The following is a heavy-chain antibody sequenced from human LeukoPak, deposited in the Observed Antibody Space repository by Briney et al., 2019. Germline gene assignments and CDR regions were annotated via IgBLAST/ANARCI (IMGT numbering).Heavy chain of an antibody. CDR2: INPNSGGT. CDR3: ARETYSSSWYLVGFDY. V-gene: IGHV1-2*02. CDR1: VYTFTRYY. Sequence: ASVNVSRKASVYTFTRYYMQWVRQAPGQRLEWMGWINPNSGGTNYAQKFQGRVTMTRDTSISTAYMELSRLRSDDTAVYYCARETYSSSWYLVGFDYWGQGTLVTVSS. D-gene: IGHD6-13*01. J-gene: IGHJ4*02.